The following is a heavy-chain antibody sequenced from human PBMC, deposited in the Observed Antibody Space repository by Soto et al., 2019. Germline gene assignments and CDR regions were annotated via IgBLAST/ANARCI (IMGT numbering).Heavy chain of an antibody. J-gene: IGHJ6*02. CDR3: ARDQDLGGHDLRNMYGLHV. CDR2: ISSSGSSI. Sequence: GGSLRLSCASSVFTFSSYEMNCVRHAPGKWLEWVSYISSSGSSIYHADSVKGRFSISRDNARNSLYLQMDSLRAEDTALYFCARDQDLGGHDLRNMYGLHVWGQTTTVNVSS. CDR1: VFTFSSYE. D-gene: IGHD5-12*01. V-gene: IGHV3-48*03.